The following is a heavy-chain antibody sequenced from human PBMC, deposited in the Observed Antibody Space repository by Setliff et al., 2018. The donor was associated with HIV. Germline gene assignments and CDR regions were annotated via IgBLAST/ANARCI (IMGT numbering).Heavy chain of an antibody. V-gene: IGHV1-18*01. CDR2: ISANNDNT. J-gene: IGHJ4*02. CDR3: ARHASTWYYDTSGPHFDY. CDR1: GYTFTRYG. Sequence: ASVKVSCKASGYTFTRYGISWVRQAPGQGLEWMGWISANNDNTNYAQKLQGRVTMTTDTSTSTAYMELRSLRSDDTAVYYCARHASTWYYDTSGPHFDYWGQGTLVTVSS. D-gene: IGHD3-22*01.